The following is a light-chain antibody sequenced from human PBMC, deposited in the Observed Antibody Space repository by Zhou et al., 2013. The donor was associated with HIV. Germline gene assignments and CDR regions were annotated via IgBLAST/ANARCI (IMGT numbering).Light chain of an antibody. CDR2: DIS. CDR3: QQRSNWPLT. CDR1: HTISANY. V-gene: IGKV3-11*01. J-gene: IGKJ4*01. Sequence: EIVLTQSPGTLSLSPGERATLSCRASHTISANYLAWYQQKPGQAPRLLIYDISNRATAIPTRFSGSGSGTDFTLTISSLEPEDFAVYYCQQRSNWPLTFGGGTKVGDQT.